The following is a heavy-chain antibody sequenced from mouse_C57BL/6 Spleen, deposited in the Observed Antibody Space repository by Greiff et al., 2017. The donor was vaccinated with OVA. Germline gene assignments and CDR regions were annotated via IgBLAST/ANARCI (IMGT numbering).Heavy chain of an antibody. CDR1: GYTFTDYY. D-gene: IGHD2-4*01. Sequence: EVQLQQSGPELVKPGASVKISCKASGYTFTDYYMNWVKQSHGKSLEWIGDINPNNGGTSYNQKFKGKATLTVDKSSSTAYMELRSLTSEDSAVYYCAREEYYDQFAYWGQGTLVTVSA. CDR3: AREEYYDQFAY. CDR2: INPNNGGT. V-gene: IGHV1-26*01. J-gene: IGHJ3*01.